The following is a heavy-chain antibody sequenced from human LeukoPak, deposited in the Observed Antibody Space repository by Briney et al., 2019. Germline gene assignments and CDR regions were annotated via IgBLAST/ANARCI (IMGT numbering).Heavy chain of an antibody. CDR3: ARVGYDSSGSLYYFDY. V-gene: IGHV3-21*01. CDR2: ISSSSSYI. J-gene: IGHJ4*02. D-gene: IGHD3-22*01. CDR1: GFTFSSYS. Sequence: PGGSLRLSCAASGFTFSSYSMNWVRQAPGKGLEWVSSISSSSSYIYYADSVKGRFTISRDNAKNSLYLQMNSLRAEETAVYYCARVGYDSSGSLYYFDYWGQGTLVTVSS.